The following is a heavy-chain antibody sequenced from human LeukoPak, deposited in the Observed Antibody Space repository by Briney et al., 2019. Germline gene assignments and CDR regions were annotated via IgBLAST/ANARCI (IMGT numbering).Heavy chain of an antibody. D-gene: IGHD2-2*02. J-gene: IGHJ5*02. V-gene: IGHV3-30-3*01. CDR2: ISYDGSNK. CDR3: VRDDALGYCSGTSCYTENWFDP. CDR1: GFTLSGSA. Sequence: GGSLRLSCAASGFTLSGSAVHWVRQAPGKGLECVAVISYDGSNKYYADSVKGRFTISRDNSKNTLDLQMNSLRAEDTAVYYCVRDDALGYCSGTSCYTENWFDPWGQGTLVTVSS.